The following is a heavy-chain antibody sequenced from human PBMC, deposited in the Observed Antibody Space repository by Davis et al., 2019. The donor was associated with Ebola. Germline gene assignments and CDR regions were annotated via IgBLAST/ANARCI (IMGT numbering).Heavy chain of an antibody. J-gene: IGHJ4*02. CDR3: AIVSYDFWSGFDY. Sequence: AASVKVSCKASGYSFTTYGISWVRQAPGQGLEWMGWISAYNGNTNYAQKLQGRVTMTTDTSTSTAYMELRSLRSDDTAVYYCAIVSYDFWSGFDYWGQGTLVTVSS. V-gene: IGHV1-18*04. D-gene: IGHD3-3*01. CDR2: ISAYNGNT. CDR1: GYSFTTYG.